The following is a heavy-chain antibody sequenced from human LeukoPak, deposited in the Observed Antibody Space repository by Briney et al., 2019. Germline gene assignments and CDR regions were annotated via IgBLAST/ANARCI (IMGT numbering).Heavy chain of an antibody. J-gene: IGHJ6*02. CDR3: TKIEVVPAAMPSYYYYYGMDV. V-gene: IGHV3-23*01. CDR2: ISGSGGST. Sequence: PGGSLRLSCAASGFTFSSYWMSWVRQAPGKGLEWVSAISGSGGSTYYADSVKGRFTISRDNSKNTLYLQMNSLRAEDTAVYYCTKIEVVPAAMPSYYYYYGMDVWGQGTTVTVSS. D-gene: IGHD2-2*01. CDR1: GFTFSSYW.